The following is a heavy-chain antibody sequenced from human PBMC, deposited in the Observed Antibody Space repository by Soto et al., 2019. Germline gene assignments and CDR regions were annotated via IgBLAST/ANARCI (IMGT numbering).Heavy chain of an antibody. D-gene: IGHD2-15*01. Sequence: QVQLQQWGAGLLKPSETLSLTCAVYGGSFSGYYWSWIRQPPGKGLEWIGEINHSGSTNYNPSLKSRVTISVDTSKNQFSLKLSSVTAADTAVYYCARGGCSGGSCYFDYWGLGTLVTVSS. J-gene: IGHJ4*02. CDR1: GGSFSGYY. CDR2: INHSGST. CDR3: ARGGCSGGSCYFDY. V-gene: IGHV4-34*01.